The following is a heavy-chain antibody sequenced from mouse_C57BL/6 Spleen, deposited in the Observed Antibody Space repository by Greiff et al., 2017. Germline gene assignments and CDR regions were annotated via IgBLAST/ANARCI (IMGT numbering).Heavy chain of an antibody. CDR3: ARTHCYGSSYVRWYFDV. Sequence: VQLQQSGAELVKPGASVKISCKASGYAFSSYWLNWVKQRPGKGLEWIGQIYPGDGDTNYNGKFKGKATLTADKSSSTAYMQLSSLTSEDSAVYFCARTHCYGSSYVRWYFDVGGTGATVTVSS. CDR2: IYPGDGDT. CDR1: GYAFSSYW. J-gene: IGHJ1*03. V-gene: IGHV1-80*01. D-gene: IGHD1-1*01.